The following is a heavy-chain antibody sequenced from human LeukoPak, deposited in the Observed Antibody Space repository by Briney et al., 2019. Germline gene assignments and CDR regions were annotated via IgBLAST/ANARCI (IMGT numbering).Heavy chain of an antibody. Sequence: SVKVSCKASGGTFSSYAISWVRQAPGQGLEWMGRIIPIFGTANYAQKFQGRVTITTDESTSTAYMELSSLRFEDTAVYYCARVRRDGYNQNCFDYWGQGTLVTVSS. V-gene: IGHV1-69*05. CDR2: IIPIFGTA. CDR3: ARVRRDGYNQNCFDY. J-gene: IGHJ4*02. CDR1: GGTFSSYA. D-gene: IGHD5-24*01.